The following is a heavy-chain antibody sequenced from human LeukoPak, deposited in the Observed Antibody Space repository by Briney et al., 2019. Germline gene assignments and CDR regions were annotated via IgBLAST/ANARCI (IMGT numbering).Heavy chain of an antibody. D-gene: IGHD4-17*01. CDR1: GFTFSSYG. CDR3: AKNYGDSLTDAFDI. J-gene: IGHJ3*02. Sequence: GGSLRLSCAASGFTFSSYGMHWVRQAPGKGLEWVAVISYDGSNKYYADSVKGRFTISRDNSKNTLYLQMNSLRAEDTAVYYCAKNYGDSLTDAFDIWGKGQWSPSLQ. CDR2: ISYDGSNK. V-gene: IGHV3-30*18.